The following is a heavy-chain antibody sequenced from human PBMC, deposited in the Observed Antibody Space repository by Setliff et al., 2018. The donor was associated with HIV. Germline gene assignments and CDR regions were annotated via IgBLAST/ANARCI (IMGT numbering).Heavy chain of an antibody. CDR2: VTDDGSA. J-gene: IGHJ6*02. V-gene: IGHV4-34*01. CDR3: ARGLSCASTWCYTYSYYYYGLDV. CDR1: GGSLTNYY. D-gene: IGHD3-16*01. Sequence: SETLSLTCAVYGGSLTNYYWSWFRQSPGKGLEWIGEVTDDGSANYNPSLKSRVTISLVASKAQFSLKLDSVTAADTAVYYCARGLSCASTWCYTYSYYYYGLDVWGQGTTVTVSS.